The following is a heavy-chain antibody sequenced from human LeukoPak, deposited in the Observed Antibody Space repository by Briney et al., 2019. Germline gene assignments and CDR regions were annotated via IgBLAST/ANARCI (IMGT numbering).Heavy chain of an antibody. D-gene: IGHD3-22*01. Sequence: GASVKVSCKASGGTFSSYAISWVRQAPGQGLEWMGGIIPIFGTANYAQKFQGRVTITADESTSTAYMELSSLRSEDTAVYYCARVGYLYYDSSGYPRYYGMDVWGQGTTVTVSS. V-gene: IGHV1-69*13. CDR3: ARVGYLYYDSSGYPRYYGMDV. CDR1: GGTFSSYA. J-gene: IGHJ6*02. CDR2: IIPIFGTA.